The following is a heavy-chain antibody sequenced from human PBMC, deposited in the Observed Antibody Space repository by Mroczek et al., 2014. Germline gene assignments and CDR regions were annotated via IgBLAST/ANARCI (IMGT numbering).Heavy chain of an antibody. V-gene: IGHV4-61*02. CDR2: IYTSGST. D-gene: IGHD3-3*01. J-gene: IGHJ5*02. CDR1: GGSISSGSYY. Sequence: QVQLQESGPGLVKPSQTLSLTCTVSGGSISSGSYYWSWIRQPAGKGLEWIGRIYTSGSTNYNPSLKSRVTMSVDTSKNQFSLKLSSVTAADTAVYYCARDPNWSVSRFDPWGQGTLVTVSS. CDR3: ARDPNWSVSRFDP.